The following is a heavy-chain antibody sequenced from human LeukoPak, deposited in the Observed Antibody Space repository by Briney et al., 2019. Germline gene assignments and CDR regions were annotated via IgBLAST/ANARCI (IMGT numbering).Heavy chain of an antibody. CDR3: AKGGGSGSYYNGYFDY. CDR2: ISWNSGVT. V-gene: IGHV3-9*01. CDR1: GFTFDEYA. J-gene: IGHJ4*02. D-gene: IGHD3-10*01. Sequence: GGSLRLSCAASGFTFDEYAMNWVRQAPGKGLEWVSGISWNSGVTDYADSVKGRFTISRDNAKNSLYLQMNSLRTEDTAFYYCAKGGGSGSYYNGYFDYWGQGTQVTVSS.